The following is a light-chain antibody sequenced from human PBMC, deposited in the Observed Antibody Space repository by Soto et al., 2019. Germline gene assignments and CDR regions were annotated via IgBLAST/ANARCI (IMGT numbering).Light chain of an antibody. J-gene: IGKJ1*01. CDR1: QSISTW. V-gene: IGKV1-5*01. Sequence: DIQMTQSPSTLSATVGDRVTITCRASQSISTWLAWYQQKPGKAPKLLIYDASSLEVGVPSRFSGSGSRTEFTLTISSLQPGDYGTYYCQQYYDFRTFGQGTKLDIK. CDR2: DAS. CDR3: QQYYDFRT.